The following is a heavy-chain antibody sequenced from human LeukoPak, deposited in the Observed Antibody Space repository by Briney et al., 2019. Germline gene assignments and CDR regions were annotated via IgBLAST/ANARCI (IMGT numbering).Heavy chain of an antibody. CDR3: AREQTRGGDLDY. Sequence: PGGSLRLSCAASGFTFDDYGMSWVRQAPGKGLEWVSGINWNGGSTGYADSVKGRFTISRDNARNSLFLQMFSLRVEDTAVYYCAREQTRGGDLDYWGQGAQITVSS. CDR2: INWNGGST. V-gene: IGHV3-20*04. D-gene: IGHD2-21*02. J-gene: IGHJ4*02. CDR1: GFTFDDYG.